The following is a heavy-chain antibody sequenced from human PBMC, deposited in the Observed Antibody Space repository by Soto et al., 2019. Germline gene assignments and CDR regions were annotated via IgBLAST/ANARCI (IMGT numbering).Heavy chain of an antibody. V-gene: IGHV3-30*18. Sequence: PRRSLRLSCAAAGFTLSSYGMHWARQAPGKGLEWVAVISYDGSNKYYADSVKGRFTISRDNSKNTLYLQMNSLRAEDTAVYYCAKDLTSYGLAAVLDYWGQGT. CDR2: ISYDGSNK. J-gene: IGHJ4*02. D-gene: IGHD5-18*01. CDR1: GFTLSSYG. CDR3: AKDLTSYGLAAVLDY.